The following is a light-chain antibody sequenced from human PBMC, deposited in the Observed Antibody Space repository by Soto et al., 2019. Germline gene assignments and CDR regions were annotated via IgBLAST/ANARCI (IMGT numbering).Light chain of an antibody. CDR3: CSYAGSSTQV. V-gene: IGLV2-23*02. CDR2: EVS. J-gene: IGLJ1*01. CDR1: SSDVGSYNL. Sequence: QSVLTQPASVSGSPGQSITISCTGTSSDVGSYNLVSWYQQHPGKAPKLMIYEVSKRPSGVSNRFSGSKSGNTASLTISGLQAEDEADYYCCSYAGSSTQVFGTGIKVTV.